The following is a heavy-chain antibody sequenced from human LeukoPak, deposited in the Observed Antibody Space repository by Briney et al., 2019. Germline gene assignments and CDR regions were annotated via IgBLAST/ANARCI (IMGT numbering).Heavy chain of an antibody. CDR1: GGSISNYY. CDR3: ARHLGGSHSPFDY. CDR2: THYSGNT. J-gene: IGHJ4*02. V-gene: IGHV4-59*08. D-gene: IGHD1-26*01. Sequence: PSETLSLTCTVSGGSISNYYWSWIRQPPRQGLEWIGFTHYSGNTNNNPSLKSRLTISLDTSSDQVSLKLSSVTAADTAVYYCARHLGGSHSPFDYWGQGTLVTVSS.